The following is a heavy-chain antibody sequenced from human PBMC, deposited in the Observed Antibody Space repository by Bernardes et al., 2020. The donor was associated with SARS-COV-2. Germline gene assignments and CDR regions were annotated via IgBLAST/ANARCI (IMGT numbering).Heavy chain of an antibody. CDR2: ISINGDHT. CDR3: VKGGVAVAGVDY. CDR1: GFTFSNYV. Sequence: GGSLRLSCSVSGFTFSNYVMHWVRQAPGKGLEYVSAISINGDHTFYVDSVKGRFIISRDDSKNMLYLQMSSLRVEDTAIYFCVKGGVAVAGVDYWGQGTLVTVSS. D-gene: IGHD6-19*01. V-gene: IGHV3-64D*06. J-gene: IGHJ4*02.